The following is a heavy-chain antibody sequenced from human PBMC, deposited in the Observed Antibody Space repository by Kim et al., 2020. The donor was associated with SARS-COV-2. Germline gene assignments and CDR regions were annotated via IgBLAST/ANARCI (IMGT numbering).Heavy chain of an antibody. CDR1: GYTFTGYY. Sequence: ASVKVSCKASGYTFTGYYMHWVLQAPGQGLEWMGRINPNSGGTNYAQKFQGRVTMTRDTSISTAYMELSRLRSDDTAVYYCATNYDFWSGPRFDIWGQGTMVTVSS. J-gene: IGHJ3*02. V-gene: IGHV1-2*06. CDR3: ATNYDFWSGPRFDI. CDR2: INPNSGGT. D-gene: IGHD3-3*01.